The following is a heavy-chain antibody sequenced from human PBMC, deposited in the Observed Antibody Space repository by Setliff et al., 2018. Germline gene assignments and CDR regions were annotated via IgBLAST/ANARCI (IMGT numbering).Heavy chain of an antibody. V-gene: IGHV4-4*07. J-gene: IGHJ6*04. CDR1: GGSISGFNY. CDR3: ARARSRYYNFWSGEMDV. Sequence: PSETLSLTCTVSGGSISGFNYWTWIRQPAGKGLEWIGQIYTSWSANYNPSLKSRVTISLDTSKNQFSLSLRSVTAADTAVYYCARARSRYYNFWSGEMDVWGKGTTVTVSS. CDR2: IYTSWSA. D-gene: IGHD3-3*01.